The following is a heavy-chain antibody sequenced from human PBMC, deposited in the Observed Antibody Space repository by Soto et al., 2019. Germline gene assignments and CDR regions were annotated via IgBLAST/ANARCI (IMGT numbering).Heavy chain of an antibody. D-gene: IGHD1-1*01. CDR2: IYATEAT. Sequence: SETLSLTCTVSGASISGFYWSWIRKSAGKGLEWIGRIYATEATDYNPSLKSRVMMSVDTSKKQFSLKLRSVTAADTAVYYCVRDGTKTLRDWFDPWGQGISVTVSS. CDR3: VRDGTKTLRDWFDP. CDR1: GASISGFY. J-gene: IGHJ5*02. V-gene: IGHV4-4*07.